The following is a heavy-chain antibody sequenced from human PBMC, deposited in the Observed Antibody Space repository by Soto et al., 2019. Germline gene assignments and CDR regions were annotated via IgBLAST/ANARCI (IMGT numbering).Heavy chain of an antibody. CDR2: ISYDGSNK. Sequence: QVQLVEAGGGVVQPGRSLRLSCAASGFTFSSYGMHWVRQAPGKGLEWVAVISYDGSNKYYADSVKGRFTISRDNSKNTLYLQMKSLRAEDTAGYYCAKGAYSGSSLAYWGQGTLVTVSS. CDR3: AKGAYSGSSLAY. J-gene: IGHJ4*02. CDR1: GFTFSSYG. V-gene: IGHV3-30*18. D-gene: IGHD1-26*01.